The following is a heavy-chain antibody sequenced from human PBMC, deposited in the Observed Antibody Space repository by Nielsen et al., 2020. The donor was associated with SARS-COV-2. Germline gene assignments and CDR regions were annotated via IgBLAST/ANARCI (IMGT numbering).Heavy chain of an antibody. CDR1: GFTFSSYG. V-gene: IGHV3-30*18. J-gene: IGHJ4*02. Sequence: GESLKISCAASGFTFSSYGMHWVRQAPGKGLEWVAVISYDGSNKYYADSVKGRFTISRDNSKNTLYLQMNSLRAEDTAVYYCAKMMVRGVITPGLFDYWGQGTLVTVSS. D-gene: IGHD3-10*01. CDR2: ISYDGSNK. CDR3: AKMMVRGVITPGLFDY.